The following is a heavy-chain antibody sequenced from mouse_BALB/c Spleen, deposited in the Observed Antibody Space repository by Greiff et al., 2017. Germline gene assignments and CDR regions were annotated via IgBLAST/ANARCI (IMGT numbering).Heavy chain of an antibody. CDR3: ARGGGNYVGYYAMDY. D-gene: IGHD2-1*01. CDR2: INPSNGGT. CDR1: GYTFTSYY. Sequence: VQLQQSGAELVKPGASVKLSCTASGYTFTSYYMYWVKQRPGQGLEWIGEINPSNGGTNFNEKFKSKATLTVDKSSSTAYMQLSSLTSENSAVYFCARGGGNYVGYYAMDYWGQGTSVTVSS. J-gene: IGHJ4*01. V-gene: IGHV1-53*01.